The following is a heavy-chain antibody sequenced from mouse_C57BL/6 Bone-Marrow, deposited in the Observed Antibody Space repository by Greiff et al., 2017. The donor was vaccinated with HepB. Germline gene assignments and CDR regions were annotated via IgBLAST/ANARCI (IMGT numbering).Heavy chain of an antibody. CDR3: TTSDTVVLYYFDY. CDR1: GFNIKDDY. Sequence: VQLQQSGAELVRPGASVKLSCTASGFNIKDDYMHWVKQRPEQGLEWIGWIDPENGDTEYASKFQGKATITADTSSNTAYLQLSSLTSEDTAVYYCTTSDTVVLYYFDYWGQGTTLTVSS. D-gene: IGHD1-1*01. CDR2: IDPENGDT. V-gene: IGHV14-4*01. J-gene: IGHJ2*01.